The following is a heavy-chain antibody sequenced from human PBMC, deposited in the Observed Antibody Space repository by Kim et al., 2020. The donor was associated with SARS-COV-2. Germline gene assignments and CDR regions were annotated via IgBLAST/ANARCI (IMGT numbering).Heavy chain of an antibody. CDR2: IKSKTDGGTT. CDR3: TTEKIVVVVAAPYTWLDP. V-gene: IGHV3-15*01. Sequence: GGSLRLSCAASGFTLSNAWMSWVRQAPGKGLEWVGRIKSKTDGGTTDYSAPVKGRSTISRDDSKNTLYLQMNSLKTEDTAVYYCTTEKIVVVVAAPYTWLDPWGQRSLVTVSS. D-gene: IGHD2-15*01. CDR1: GFTLSNAW. J-gene: IGHJ5*02.